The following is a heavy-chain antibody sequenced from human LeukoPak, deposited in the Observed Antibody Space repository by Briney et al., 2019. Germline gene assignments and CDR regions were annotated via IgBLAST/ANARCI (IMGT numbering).Heavy chain of an antibody. CDR1: GYSFTSYW. CDR3: ARQAGYYGSGSYVYPSYFDY. Sequence: GESLKISCKASGYSFTSYWIGWVRQMPGKGLEWMGIIYPGDSDTRYSPSFQGQVTISADKSISTAYLQWSSLKASDTAMYYCARQAGYYGSGSYVYPSYFDYWGQGTLVTVSS. J-gene: IGHJ4*02. D-gene: IGHD3-10*01. CDR2: IYPGDSDT. V-gene: IGHV5-51*01.